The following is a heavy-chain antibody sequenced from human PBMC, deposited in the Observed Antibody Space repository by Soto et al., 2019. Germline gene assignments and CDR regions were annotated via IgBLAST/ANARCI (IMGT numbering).Heavy chain of an antibody. V-gene: IGHV3-30*18. CDR2: ISFDRSNT. Sequence: QVQLVQSGGGVVQPGKSRRLSCAASGFTFNSFGMHWVRQAPGKGLEWVALISFDRSNTNYEDSVRGGFTISSDDSKNILYLQMDSLRSEDTAVYYCAKDQGRIVTATRELDYWGQGTLVTVSS. CDR1: GFTFNSFG. D-gene: IGHD1-26*01. CDR3: AKDQGRIVTATRELDY. J-gene: IGHJ4*02.